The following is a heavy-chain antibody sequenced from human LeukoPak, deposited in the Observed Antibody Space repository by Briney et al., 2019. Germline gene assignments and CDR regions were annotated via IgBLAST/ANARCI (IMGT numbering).Heavy chain of an antibody. CDR3: ARHLPLLWFGDRGYYMDV. D-gene: IGHD3-10*01. J-gene: IGHJ6*03. V-gene: IGHV4-34*01. CDR2: INHSGST. Sequence: PSETLSLTCAVYGGSFSGYYWSWIRQPPGKGLEWIGEINHSGSTNYNPSLKSRVTISVDTSKNQFSLKLSSVTAADTAVYYCARHLPLLWFGDRGYYMDVWGKGTTVTISS. CDR1: GGSFSGYY.